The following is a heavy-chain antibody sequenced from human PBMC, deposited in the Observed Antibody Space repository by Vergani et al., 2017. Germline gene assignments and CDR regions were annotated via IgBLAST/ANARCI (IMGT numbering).Heavy chain of an antibody. J-gene: IGHJ6*03. V-gene: IGHV1-46*03. D-gene: IGHD5-24*01. CDR1: GYTFTNYY. CDR3: ARVRSSYYMDV. Sequence: QVQLVQSGAEVKKPGASVKVSCKASGYTFTNYYMHWVRQAPGQRLEWMGKINPSGCSTSYAQKFQGRVTMTRDTSTSTVYMELSSLRSEDTAMYYCARVRSSYYMDVWGKGTTVTVSS. CDR2: INPSGCST.